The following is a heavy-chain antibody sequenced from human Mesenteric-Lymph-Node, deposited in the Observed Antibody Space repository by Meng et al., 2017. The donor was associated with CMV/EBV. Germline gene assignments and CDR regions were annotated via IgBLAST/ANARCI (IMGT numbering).Heavy chain of an antibody. J-gene: IGHJ4*02. D-gene: IGHD2-2*01. CDR1: GYSFTSNW. Sequence: GGSLRLSCKGSGYSFTSNWIGWVRQMPGKGLEWMGIIYPGDSDTRYSPSFQGQVTISADKSISTAYLQWSSLKASDTAMYYCARHNRDQLLYYWGQGTLVTVSS. V-gene: IGHV5-51*01. CDR3: ARHNRDQLLYY. CDR2: IYPGDSDT.